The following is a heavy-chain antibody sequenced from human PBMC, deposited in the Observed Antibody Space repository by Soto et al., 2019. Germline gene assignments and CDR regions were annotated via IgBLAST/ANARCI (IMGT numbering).Heavy chain of an antibody. CDR2: VSTSGGST. J-gene: IGHJ4*02. Sequence: EVQLLESGGGLVQPGGSLRLSCAASGFTFSSYVMSWVRQAPGKGLEWVSAVSTSGGSTFYAGSVKGRFAISRDNSKNTLYMQMNSLRAEDTAVYYCAKKAVYSGYDTFDYWGQGTLVTVYS. CDR3: AKKAVYSGYDTFDY. CDR1: GFTFSSYV. V-gene: IGHV3-23*01. D-gene: IGHD5-12*01.